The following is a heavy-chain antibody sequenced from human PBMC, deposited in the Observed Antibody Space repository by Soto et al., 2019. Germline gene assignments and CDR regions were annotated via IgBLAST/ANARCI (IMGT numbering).Heavy chain of an antibody. V-gene: IGHV4-59*01. CDR3: ARGGGGTTHYYYGMDV. CDR2: IYYSGST. D-gene: IGHD1-1*01. Sequence: SETLSLTCTVSGGSISSYYWSWIRQPPGKGLEWIGYIYYSGSTNYNPSLKSRVTISVDTSKNQFSLKLSSVTAADTAVYYCARGGGGTTHYYYGMDVWGQGTTVTVSS. J-gene: IGHJ6*02. CDR1: GGSISSYY.